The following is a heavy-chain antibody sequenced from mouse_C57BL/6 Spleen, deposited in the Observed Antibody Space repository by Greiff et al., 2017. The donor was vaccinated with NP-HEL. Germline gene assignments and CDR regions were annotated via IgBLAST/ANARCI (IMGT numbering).Heavy chain of an antibody. J-gene: IGHJ3*01. CDR1: GYTFTSYW. D-gene: IGHD2-4*01. CDR2: IDPSDSYT. CDR3: ARGYDYDGFAY. V-gene: IGHV1-50*01. Sequence: QVQLKQPGAELVKPGASVKLSCKASGYTFTSYWMQWVKQRPGQGLEWIGEIDPSDSYTNYNQKFKGKATLTVDTSSSTAYMQLSSLTSEDSAVYYCARGYDYDGFAYWGQGTLVTVSA.